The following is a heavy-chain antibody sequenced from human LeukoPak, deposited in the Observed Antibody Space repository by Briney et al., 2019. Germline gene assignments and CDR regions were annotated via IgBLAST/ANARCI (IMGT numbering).Heavy chain of an antibody. CDR3: ATNSGWRFDY. Sequence: PGGSLRPSCAASGFTLSQYWMSWVRQAPGKGLEWVANIGEDGSEIYYVDSVKGRFTISRDNAKNSLYLQMNSLRAEDTAVYYCATNSGWRFDYWGQGTLVTVSS. J-gene: IGHJ4*02. V-gene: IGHV3-7*02. CDR1: GFTLSQYW. CDR2: IGEDGSEI. D-gene: IGHD2-21*01.